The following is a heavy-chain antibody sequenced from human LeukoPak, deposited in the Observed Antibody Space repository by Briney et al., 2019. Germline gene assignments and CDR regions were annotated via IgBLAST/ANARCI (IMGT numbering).Heavy chain of an antibody. D-gene: IGHD6-13*01. CDR3: ARDPLSIAAAGILYFDY. J-gene: IGHJ4*02. CDR1: GYTFTSYA. Sequence: GASVKVSCKASGYTFTSYAMHWVRQAPGQRLEWMGWISAYNGNTNYAQKLQGRVTMTTDTSTSTAYMELRSLRSDDTAVYYCARDPLSIAAAGILYFDYWGQGTLVTVSS. V-gene: IGHV1-18*01. CDR2: ISAYNGNT.